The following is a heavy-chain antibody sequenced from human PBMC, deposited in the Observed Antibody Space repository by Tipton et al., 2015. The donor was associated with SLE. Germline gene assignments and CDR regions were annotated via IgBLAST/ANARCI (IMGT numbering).Heavy chain of an antibody. J-gene: IGHJ4*02. D-gene: IGHD1-14*01. CDR3: ARGRGYATTGAVYYFDY. Sequence: LRLSCTVSGGSISSHYWSWFRQPPGKGLEWIGYIYYSGNTKYNPSLKSRVTISLDTSRTQFSLKLSSVTAADTAVYYCARGRGYATTGAVYYFDYWGQGTLVTVSS. CDR2: IYYSGNT. V-gene: IGHV4-59*11. CDR1: GGSISSHY.